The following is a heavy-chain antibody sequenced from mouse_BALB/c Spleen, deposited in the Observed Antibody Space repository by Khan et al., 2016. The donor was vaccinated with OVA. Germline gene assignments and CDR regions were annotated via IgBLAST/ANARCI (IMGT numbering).Heavy chain of an antibody. CDR2: INPSTGYT. Sequence: VQLQQSGAELAKPGASVKMSCKASGYTFTSYWMHWVKQRPGQGLEWIGYINPSTGYTEYNQRFKDKATLTADKSSSTAYMQLSSLTSEDSAVLYYVNPGSSYAWFTYWGQGTLVTVSA. V-gene: IGHV1-4*01. J-gene: IGHJ3*01. D-gene: IGHD1-1*01. CDR1: GYTFTSYW. CDR3: VNPGSSYAWFTY.